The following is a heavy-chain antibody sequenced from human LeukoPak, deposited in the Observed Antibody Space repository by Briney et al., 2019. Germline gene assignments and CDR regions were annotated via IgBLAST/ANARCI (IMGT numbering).Heavy chain of an antibody. Sequence: SVKVSCKASGGTFSSYAISWVRQAPGQGLEWMGGIIPFFGTANYAQKFQGRVTITADESTSTAYMELSSLRSEDTAVYYCARDSGITIFGVVMDLFDYWGQGTLVTVSS. CDR2: IIPFFGTA. V-gene: IGHV1-69*01. CDR1: GGTFSSYA. J-gene: IGHJ4*02. CDR3: ARDSGITIFGVVMDLFDY. D-gene: IGHD3-3*01.